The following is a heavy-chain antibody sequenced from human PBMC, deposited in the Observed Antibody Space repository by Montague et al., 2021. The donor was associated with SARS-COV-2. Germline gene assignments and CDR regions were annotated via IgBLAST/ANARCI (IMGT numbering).Heavy chain of an antibody. D-gene: IGHD4-17*01. CDR2: IYSSGST. J-gene: IGHJ6*02. CDR3: ARDYGDYSYYYGLDV. Sequence: TLSLTCTVSGGSIGSGSYYWSWIRQPAGKGLEWIGRIYSSGSTNYNPSLKSRVTMSVDTSKNQFSLKVSSVTAADTAVYYCARDYGDYSYYYGLDVWGQGTTVTVSS. V-gene: IGHV4-61*02. CDR1: GGSIGSGSYY.